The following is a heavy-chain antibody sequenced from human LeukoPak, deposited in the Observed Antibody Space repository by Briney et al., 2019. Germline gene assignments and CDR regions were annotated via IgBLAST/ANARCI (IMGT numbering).Heavy chain of an antibody. J-gene: IGHJ4*02. CDR1: GFTFSTYG. Sequence: GGSLRLSCAASGFTFSTYGMSWVRQAPGKGLEWVSSVSSSSSYIYYADSVKGRFTISRDNSKNTLYLQMNSLRAEDTAVYYCARSEQATSVYGSGSYRFDYWGQGTLVTVSS. V-gene: IGHV3-21*01. CDR2: VSSSSSYI. D-gene: IGHD3-10*01. CDR3: ARSEQATSVYGSGSYRFDY.